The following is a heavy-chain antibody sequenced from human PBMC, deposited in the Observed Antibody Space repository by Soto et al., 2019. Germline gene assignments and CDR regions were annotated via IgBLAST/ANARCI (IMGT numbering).Heavy chain of an antibody. CDR2: ISYDGSEK. CDR1: GFTFNYYA. V-gene: IGHV3-30*04. J-gene: IGHJ6*02. CDR3: ARDLGAGRSGGRCYPDTYYYGMDV. D-gene: IGHD2-15*01. Sequence: PGGSLRLSCAASGFTFNYYALHWVRQPPGKGLEWVAVISYDGSEKYYADSVKGRFTVSRDDSENTLYLQMNSLRVDDTAVYYCARDLGAGRSGGRCYPDTYYYGMDVWGQATTVTVSS.